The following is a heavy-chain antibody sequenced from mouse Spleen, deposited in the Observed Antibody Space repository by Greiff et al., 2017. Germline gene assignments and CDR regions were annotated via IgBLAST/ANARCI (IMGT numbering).Heavy chain of an antibody. CDR3: ARGGYSNGYFDV. D-gene: IGHD2-5*01. Sequence: VQLQQSGPELVKPGASVKMSCKASGYTFTDYNMHWVKQSHGKSLEWIGYINPNNGGTSYNQKFKGKATLTVNKSSSTAYMELRSLTSEDSAVYYCARGGYSNGYFDVWGTGTTVTVSS. J-gene: IGHJ1*03. V-gene: IGHV1-22*01. CDR2: INPNNGGT. CDR1: GYTFTDYN.